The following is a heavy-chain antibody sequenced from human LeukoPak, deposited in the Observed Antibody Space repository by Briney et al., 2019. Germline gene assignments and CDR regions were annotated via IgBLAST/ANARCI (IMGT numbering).Heavy chain of an antibody. J-gene: IGHJ4*02. V-gene: IGHV4-34*01. D-gene: IGHD3-10*01. Sequence: SETLSLTCAVYGGSFSGYYWSWIRQPPGKGLEWVGEMNHSGSTNYNPSLKSRVTISVDTSKNQFSLKLSSATAADTAVYYCARYYYSYYFDYWGQGTLVTVSS. CDR1: GGSFSGYY. CDR3: ARYYYSYYFDY. CDR2: MNHSGST.